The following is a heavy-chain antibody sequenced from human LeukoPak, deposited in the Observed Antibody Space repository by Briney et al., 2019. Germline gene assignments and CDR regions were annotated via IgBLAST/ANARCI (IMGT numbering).Heavy chain of an antibody. CDR1: GSSISSGDYY. Sequence: ESSQTLSLTCTVSGSSISSGDYYWSWIRQPPGKGLEWIGYIYYSGSTYYNPSLKSRVTISVDTSKNQFSLKLSSVTAADTAVYYCARDYYGSGKYYYYGMDVWGKGTTVTVSS. J-gene: IGHJ6*04. V-gene: IGHV4-30-4*01. D-gene: IGHD3-10*01. CDR3: ARDYYGSGKYYYYGMDV. CDR2: IYYSGST.